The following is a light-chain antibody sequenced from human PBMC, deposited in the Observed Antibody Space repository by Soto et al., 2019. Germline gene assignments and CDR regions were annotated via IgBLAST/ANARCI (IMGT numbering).Light chain of an antibody. Sequence: VMTQSPATLSVSPGERATLSCWASETVATNLAWYQQKPGQAPRLLISGASTRAAGISDRFRGSGSGTEFTLTISSLRSEDSATYYCQQYFEWPPMTFGQGTKVDI. V-gene: IGKV3-15*01. CDR1: ETVATN. CDR3: QQYFEWPPMT. CDR2: GAS. J-gene: IGKJ1*01.